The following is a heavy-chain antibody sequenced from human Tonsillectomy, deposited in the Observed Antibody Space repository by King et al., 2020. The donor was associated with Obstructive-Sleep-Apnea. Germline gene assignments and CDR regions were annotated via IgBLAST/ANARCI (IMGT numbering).Heavy chain of an antibody. J-gene: IGHJ4*02. CDR2: IYSGRT. D-gene: IGHD6-19*01. CDR3: AREAISGWYSFDY. CDR1: GGSISSSHW. Sequence: QLQESGPGLVRPSGTLSLTCAVSGGSISSSHWWSWVRQPPGQGLEWIGEIYSGRTNYNPSLKTRLTISADMSKNQLPLNLTSVTAADTAVYYCAREAISGWYSFDYWGQGALVTVSS. V-gene: IGHV4-4*02.